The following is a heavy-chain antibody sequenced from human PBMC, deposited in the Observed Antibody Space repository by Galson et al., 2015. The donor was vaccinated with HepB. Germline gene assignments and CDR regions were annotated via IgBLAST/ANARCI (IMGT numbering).Heavy chain of an antibody. CDR1: GGTFSSYA. V-gene: IGHV1-69*06. J-gene: IGHJ4*02. CDR3: ARDLGGITGRDY. D-gene: IGHD1-20*01. Sequence: SVKVSCKASGGTFSSYAISWVRQAPGQGLEWMGGIIPIFGTANYAQKFQGRVTITADKSTSTAYMELSSLRSEDTAVYYCARDLGGITGRDYWGQGTLVTVSS. CDR2: IIPIFGTA.